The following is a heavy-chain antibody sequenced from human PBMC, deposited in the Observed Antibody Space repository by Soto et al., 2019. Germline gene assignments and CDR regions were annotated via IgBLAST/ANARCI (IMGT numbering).Heavy chain of an antibody. J-gene: IGHJ4*02. CDR3: AKDLDYPYYLDY. CDR1: GFTFSSYA. Sequence: GGSLRLSCAASGFTFSSYAMSWVRQAPGKGLEWVSSISSSSSYIYYADSVKGRFTISRDNAKNSLYLQMNSLRAEDTAVYYCAKDLDYPYYLDYWGQGTLVTVSS. CDR2: ISSSSSYI. V-gene: IGHV3-21*01. D-gene: IGHD5-12*01.